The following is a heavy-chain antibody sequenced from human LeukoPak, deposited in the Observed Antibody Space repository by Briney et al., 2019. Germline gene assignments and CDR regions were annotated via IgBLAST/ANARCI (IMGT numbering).Heavy chain of an antibody. J-gene: IGHJ6*03. CDR2: IYTSGST. V-gene: IGHV4-4*07. CDR1: VGSISSYY. Sequence: PSETLSLTCTVSVGSISSYYWSWIRQPAGKGLEWIGRIYTSGSTNYNPSLKSRVTMSVDTSKNQFSLKLSSVAAADTAVYYCARDMEYSSSSYYYYYMDVWGKGTTVTVSS. D-gene: IGHD6-6*01. CDR3: ARDMEYSSSSYYYYYMDV.